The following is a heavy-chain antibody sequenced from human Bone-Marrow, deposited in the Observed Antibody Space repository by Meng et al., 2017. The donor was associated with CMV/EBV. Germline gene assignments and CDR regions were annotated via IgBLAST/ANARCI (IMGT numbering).Heavy chain of an antibody. CDR3: ARWGQVFGVVINTGIPPTRYYGMDV. Sequence: LRLSCTVSGGSISSGDYYWSWIRQPPGKGLEWIGYIYYSGSTYYNPSLKSRVTISVDTSKNQFSLKLSSVTAADTAVYYCARWGQVFGVVINTGIPPTRYYGMDVWGQGNTVTVSS. D-gene: IGHD3-3*01. CDR2: IYYSGST. J-gene: IGHJ6*02. V-gene: IGHV4-30-4*08. CDR1: GGSISSGDYY.